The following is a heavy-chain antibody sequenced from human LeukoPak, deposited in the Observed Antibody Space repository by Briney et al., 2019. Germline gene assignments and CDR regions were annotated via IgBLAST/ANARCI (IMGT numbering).Heavy chain of an antibody. J-gene: IGHJ3*02. D-gene: IGHD3-16*01. CDR3: ARDTRFGEEGQQNAFDI. Sequence: GGSLRLSCAPSGFTFSGFAMSWVRRTPGKGLEWVSGICGSGDNTLYADSVKRRFTISRDNSKNTLYLEMNSLRAEDTAVYYCARDTRFGEEGQQNAFDIWGQGTLVTVSS. CDR2: ICGSGDNT. V-gene: IGHV3-23*01. CDR1: GFTFSGFA.